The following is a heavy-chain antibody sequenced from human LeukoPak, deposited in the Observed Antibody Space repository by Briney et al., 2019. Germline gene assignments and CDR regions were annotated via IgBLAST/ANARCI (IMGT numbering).Heavy chain of an antibody. CDR1: GFTFDDYV. J-gene: IGHJ4*02. CDR2: ISWNSGSI. D-gene: IGHD5-12*01. Sequence: GGSLRLSCAASGFTFDDYVMHWVRQAPGKGLEWVSGISWNSGSIGYADSVKGRFTISRDNAKNSLYLQMNSLRAEDTALYYCARDRGYSGYGDYWGQGTLVTVSS. V-gene: IGHV3-9*01. CDR3: ARDRGYSGYGDY.